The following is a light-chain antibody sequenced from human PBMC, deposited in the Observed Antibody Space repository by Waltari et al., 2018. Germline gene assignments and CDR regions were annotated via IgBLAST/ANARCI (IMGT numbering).Light chain of an antibody. CDR3: TSYTSSGTLVV. V-gene: IGLV2-14*01. CDR2: EVS. Sequence: QSALTQPASVSGSPGQSITISCTGTSSAVGGYDYVSWYQQHPGKAPKLMIYEVSNRPSGVSNRFAASKSGNTASLTISGLRAEDEADYYCTSYTSSGTLVVFGGGTKLTVL. J-gene: IGLJ2*01. CDR1: SSAVGGYDY.